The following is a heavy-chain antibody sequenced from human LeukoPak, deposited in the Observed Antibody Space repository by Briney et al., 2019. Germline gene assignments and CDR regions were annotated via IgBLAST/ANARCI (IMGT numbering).Heavy chain of an antibody. CDR3: ARGPYDSSRD. D-gene: IGHD3-22*01. CDR2: INHSGNT. CDR1: GGSISSYS. V-gene: IGHV4-34*01. J-gene: IGHJ4*02. Sequence: SSETLSLTCTVSGGSISSYSWSWIRQPPGKGLEWIGEINHSGNTNYNPSLKSRVTISVDTSKNQFSLKLSSVTAADTAVYYCARGPYDSSRDWGQGTLVTVSS.